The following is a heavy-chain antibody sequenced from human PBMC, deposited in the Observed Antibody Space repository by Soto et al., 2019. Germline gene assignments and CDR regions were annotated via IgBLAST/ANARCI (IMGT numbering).Heavy chain of an antibody. CDR3: ARDGQQQLVRGAYYYYGMAV. D-gene: IGHD6-13*01. CDR2: IIPIFGTA. J-gene: IGHJ6*02. V-gene: IGHV1-69*01. CDR1: GGTFSSYA. Sequence: QVQLVQSGAEVKKPGSSVKVSCKASGGTFSSYAISWVRQAPGQGLEWMGGIIPIFGTANYAQKFQGRVTITADESTSTAYMELSSLRSEDTAVYYCARDGQQQLVRGAYYYYGMAVWGQGTTVTVSS.